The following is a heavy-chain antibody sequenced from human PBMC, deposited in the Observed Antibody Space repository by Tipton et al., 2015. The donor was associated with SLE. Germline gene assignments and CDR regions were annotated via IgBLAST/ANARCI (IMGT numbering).Heavy chain of an antibody. D-gene: IGHD3-16*01. Sequence: TLSLTCTVSGGSISSYYWGWIRQPPGKGLEWIGSIYYSGSTYYNPSLKSRVTISVDTSKNQFSLKLSSVTAADTAVYYCAGAVTFGGVRVWFDPWGQGTLVTVSS. CDR1: GGSISSYY. CDR2: IYYSGST. V-gene: IGHV4-39*07. J-gene: IGHJ5*02. CDR3: AGAVTFGGVRVWFDP.